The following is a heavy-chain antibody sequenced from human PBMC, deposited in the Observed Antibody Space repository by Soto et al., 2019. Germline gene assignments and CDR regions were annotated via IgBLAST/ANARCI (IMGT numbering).Heavy chain of an antibody. CDR2: IYYGGST. D-gene: IGHD3-22*01. CDR1: GGSISSGGYY. CDR3: ARGGYYYENSGQNAYDY. Sequence: SETLSLTCTVSGGSISSGGYYWSWIRQHPGKGLEWIGYIYYGGSTYYNPSLKSRATISGDTSKNQFSLKLSSVTAADTTVYYCARGGYYYENSGQNAYDYWGQGILVTVSS. V-gene: IGHV4-31*03. J-gene: IGHJ4*01.